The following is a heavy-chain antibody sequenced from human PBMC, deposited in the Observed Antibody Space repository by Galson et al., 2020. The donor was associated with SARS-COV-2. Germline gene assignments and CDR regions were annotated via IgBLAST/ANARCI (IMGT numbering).Heavy chain of an antibody. D-gene: IGHD1-26*01. J-gene: IGHJ6*02. CDR2: IIPLFGTT. V-gene: IGHV1-69*13. Sequence: SVKVSCKTSGGTLGSYAISWVRQAPGQGLEWMGGIIPLFGTTSYAQKFQGRVTITADESTATASMELSSLRSEDTAVYYCATNGRYPHGPYYYGLDVWGQGTTVTVSS. CDR3: ATNGRYPHGPYYYGLDV. CDR1: GGTLGSYA.